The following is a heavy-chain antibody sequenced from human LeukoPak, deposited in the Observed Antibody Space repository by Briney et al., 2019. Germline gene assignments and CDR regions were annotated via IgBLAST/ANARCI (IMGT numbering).Heavy chain of an antibody. CDR2: IYYSGST. Sequence: SENLSLTCTVSGGSISSGGYYWSWIGQHPGKGREWIGYIYYSGSTYYNPSLKSLVTISVNTSKNQFSLKLSSVTAADTAVYYCATNRDSSGYYVDYWGQGTLVTVSS. J-gene: IGHJ4*02. V-gene: IGHV4-31*01. CDR3: ATNRDSSGYYVDY. CDR1: GGSISSGGYY. D-gene: IGHD3-22*01.